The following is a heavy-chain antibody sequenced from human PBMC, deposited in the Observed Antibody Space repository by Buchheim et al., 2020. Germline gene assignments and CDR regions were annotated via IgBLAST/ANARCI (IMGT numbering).Heavy chain of an antibody. CDR1: GFTFSSYE. V-gene: IGHV3-48*03. J-gene: IGHJ6*02. CDR3: ARADYSNYYYYGMDV. D-gene: IGHD4-11*01. CDR2: ISSSGSTI. Sequence: EVQLVESGGGLVQPGGSLRLSCVASGFTFSSYEMNWVRQAPGKGLEWVSYISSSGSTIYYADSVKGRFTISRDNAKNSLYLQMNSLRAEDTAVYYCARADYSNYYYYGMDVWGQGTT.